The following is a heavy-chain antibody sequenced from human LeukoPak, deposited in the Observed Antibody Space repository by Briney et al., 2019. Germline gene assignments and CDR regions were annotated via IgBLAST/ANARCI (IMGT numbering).Heavy chain of an antibody. CDR2: IRYDGSNK. V-gene: IGHV3-30*02. CDR3: AKDWGPEAERGYFDY. J-gene: IGHJ4*02. D-gene: IGHD1-14*01. CDR1: GFTFSSYG. Sequence: PGGSLRLSCAASGFTFSSYGMHWVRQAPGKGLEWVAFIRYDGSNKYYADSVKGRFTISRDNSKNTLYLQMNSLRAEDTAVYYCAKDWGPEAERGYFDYWGQGTLVTVSS.